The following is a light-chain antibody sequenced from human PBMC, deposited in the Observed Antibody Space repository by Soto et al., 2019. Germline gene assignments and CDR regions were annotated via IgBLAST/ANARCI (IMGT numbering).Light chain of an antibody. CDR1: QRLVFSDGDTY. CDR2: KVS. V-gene: IGKV2-30*01. Sequence: DVVLTQSPLSLTVTLGQAASISCRSTQRLVFSDGDTYLSWFHQRPGQPPRRLIYKVSQRDSGVPDRFSGSGSGTYFTLKISRVEAEDVGVYYCKQSPAWPWTFGQGTKVEIK. CDR3: KQSPAWPWT. J-gene: IGKJ1*01.